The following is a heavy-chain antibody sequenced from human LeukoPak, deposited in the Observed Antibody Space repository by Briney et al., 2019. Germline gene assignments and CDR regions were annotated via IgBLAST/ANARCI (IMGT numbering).Heavy chain of an antibody. J-gene: IGHJ4*02. CDR1: GYTFTSYD. CDR2: MNPNSGNT. Sequence: ASVKVSCKASGYTFTSYDIKWLRQAPGQGLEWMGWMNPNSGNTDYAQKFQGRVTITRNTSISTAYMELSSLRSEDTAVYYCASSRAKTKRTSIAAPFDYWGQGTLVTVSS. CDR3: ASSRAKTKRTSIAAPFDY. V-gene: IGHV1-8*03. D-gene: IGHD6-6*01.